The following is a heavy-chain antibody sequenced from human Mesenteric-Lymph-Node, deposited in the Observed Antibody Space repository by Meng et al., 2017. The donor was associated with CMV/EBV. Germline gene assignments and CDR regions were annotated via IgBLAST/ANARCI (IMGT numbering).Heavy chain of an antibody. V-gene: IGHV3-30*01. CDR1: GFTFGTYA. J-gene: IGHJ6*02. Sequence: GGSLRLSCAASGFTFGTYAMHWVRQAPGKGLQWVALILYDGRTKYYADSVKGRFTISRDNSNNALYLQMNSLRAEDTAVYYCARGGFSNSDYYGMDVWGQGTTVTVSS. D-gene: IGHD4-11*01. CDR2: ILYDGRTK. CDR3: ARGGFSNSDYYGMDV.